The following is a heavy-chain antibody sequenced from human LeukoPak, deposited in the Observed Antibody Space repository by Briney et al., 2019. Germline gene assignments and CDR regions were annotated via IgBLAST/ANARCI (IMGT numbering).Heavy chain of an antibody. D-gene: IGHD2-15*01. CDR1: GYTFTSYD. CDR2: MNPNSGNT. Sequence: ASVKVSCKASGYTFTSYDINWVRQATGQGLEWMGWMNPNSGNTGYAQKFQGRVTMTRSTSISTAYMELSSLRSEDTAVYYCARVMGSRCSGGSCYSDDAFDIWGQGTMVTVSS. V-gene: IGHV1-8*01. CDR3: ARVMGSRCSGGSCYSDDAFDI. J-gene: IGHJ3*02.